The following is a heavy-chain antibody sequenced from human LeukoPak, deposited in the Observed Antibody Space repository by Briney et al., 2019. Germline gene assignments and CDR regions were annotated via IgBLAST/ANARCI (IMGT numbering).Heavy chain of an antibody. Sequence: SVKVSCKASGGTFSSYAISWVRQAPGQGLEWMGRIIPILGIANYVQKFQGRVTITADKSTSTAYMELSSLRSEDTAVYYCARSASTMPLGMIDYWGQGTLVTVSS. CDR3: ARSASTMPLGMIDY. CDR1: GGTFSSYA. V-gene: IGHV1-69*04. D-gene: IGHD2-2*01. J-gene: IGHJ4*02. CDR2: IIPILGIA.